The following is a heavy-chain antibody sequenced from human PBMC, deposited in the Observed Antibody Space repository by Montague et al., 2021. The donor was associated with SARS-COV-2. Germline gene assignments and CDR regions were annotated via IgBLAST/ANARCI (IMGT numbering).Heavy chain of an antibody. Sequence: SETLSLTCTVSGGSISSFYWSWFRQPPGKGLEWIGYISDSGSTNYNPSLTGRVTMSVDTSKNQFSLKVNSVTAADTAVYYCARHYSATLPAVYWGQGTLVTASS. D-gene: IGHD2-15*01. CDR2: ISDSGST. V-gene: IGHV4-59*08. CDR3: ARHYSATLPAVY. J-gene: IGHJ4*02. CDR1: GGSISSFY.